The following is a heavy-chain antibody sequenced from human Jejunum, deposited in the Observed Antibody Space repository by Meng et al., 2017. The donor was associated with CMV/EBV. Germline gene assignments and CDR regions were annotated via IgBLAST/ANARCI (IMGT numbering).Heavy chain of an antibody. CDR2: INWNSGSI. V-gene: IGHV3-9*01. CDR1: GFIFDAYA. Sequence: SGFIFDAYAMHWVRQGPGRGLEWVSSINWNSGSIAYADSVKGRFTISRDNGKNSLYLQMDSLRAEDTALYYCVKGLYATGWYAFDYWGQGTAVTVSS. D-gene: IGHD6-19*01. J-gene: IGHJ4*02. CDR3: VKGLYATGWYAFDY.